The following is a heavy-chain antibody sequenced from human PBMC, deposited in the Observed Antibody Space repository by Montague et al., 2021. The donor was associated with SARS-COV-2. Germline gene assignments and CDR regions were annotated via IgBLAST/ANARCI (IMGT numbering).Heavy chain of an antibody. CDR3: ARAGEDYYYDSSGFLY. J-gene: IGHJ4*02. CDR1: GFIFSSYE. D-gene: IGHD3-22*01. Sequence: SLRLSCAASGFIFSSYEMNWVRQAPGKGLEWVSYISNSGDTKYYADSVXGLFTISRDNAKNSLYLQMSSLRAEDTAVYYCARAGEDYYYDSSGFLYWGQGILVTVSS. CDR2: ISNSGDTK. V-gene: IGHV3-48*03.